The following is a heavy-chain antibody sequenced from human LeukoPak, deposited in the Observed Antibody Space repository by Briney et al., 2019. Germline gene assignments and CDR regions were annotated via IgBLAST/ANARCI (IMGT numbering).Heavy chain of an antibody. V-gene: IGHV1-18*01. CDR2: ISTFNGDT. CDR1: GYTFTTYG. CDR3: ARDWDCRRLRCNDCFDP. J-gene: IGHJ5*02. D-gene: IGHD2-15*01. Sequence: ASVKVSCKTSGYTFTTYGVSWVRQAPGQGLEWMGWISTFNGDTDYAQKFQGRVTMTTDRATTTAYLELRNLRSEDTAVYYCARDWDCRRLRCNDCFDPWGQGTLVIVSS.